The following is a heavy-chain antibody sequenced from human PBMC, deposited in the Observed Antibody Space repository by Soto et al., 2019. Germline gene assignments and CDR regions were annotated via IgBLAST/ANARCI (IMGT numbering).Heavy chain of an antibody. Sequence: GASVKVSCKASGYTFTSYAMHWVRQAPGQRLEWMGWINAGNGNTKYSQKFQGRVTITRDTSASTAYMELSSLRSEDTAVYYCARDRYYDFWSGSYPGWLVFWGPGILVT. V-gene: IGHV1-3*01. CDR3: ARDRYYDFWSGSYPGWLVF. CDR2: INAGNGNT. J-gene: IGHJ4*02. D-gene: IGHD3-3*01. CDR1: GYTFTSYA.